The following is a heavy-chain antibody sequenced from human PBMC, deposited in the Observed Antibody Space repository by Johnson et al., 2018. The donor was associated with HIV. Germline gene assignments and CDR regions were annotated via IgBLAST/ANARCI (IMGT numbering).Heavy chain of an antibody. CDR1: GFTFDDYG. Sequence: VQLVESGGGVVRPGGSLRLSCAASGFTFDDYGMSWVRQAPGKGLEWVSGINWNGGSTGYADSVKGRFPISRDNAKNSLYLQMNSLRAEDTALYYCAKDIEWELQNDAFDIWGQGTMVTVSS. CDR2: INWNGGST. V-gene: IGHV3-20*04. J-gene: IGHJ3*02. D-gene: IGHD1-26*01. CDR3: AKDIEWELQNDAFDI.